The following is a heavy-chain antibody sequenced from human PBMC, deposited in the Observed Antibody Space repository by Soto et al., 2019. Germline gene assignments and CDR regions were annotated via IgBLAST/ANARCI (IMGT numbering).Heavy chain of an antibody. CDR2: SVPIFTTA. V-gene: IGHV1-69*01. CDR3: AREGFSGAYLAY. D-gene: IGHD2-15*01. J-gene: IGHJ4*02. Sequence: QVQLVQSGAEVKKPGSSVKVSCKASGGTFGSYAIAWVRQAPGQGLEWMGGSVPIFTTANYAQKFQGRVTITADESTSTADMELNGLTSEDTVVYYCAREGFSGAYLAYWGQGTLVTVSS. CDR1: GGTFGSYA.